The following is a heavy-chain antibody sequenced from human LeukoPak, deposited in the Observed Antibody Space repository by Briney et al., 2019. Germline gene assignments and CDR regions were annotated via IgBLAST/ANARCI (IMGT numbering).Heavy chain of an antibody. CDR1: GFTLDDYG. CDR2: ISGSGGST. J-gene: IGHJ5*02. V-gene: IGHV3-23*01. CDR3: AKDIRSVAAINNWFDP. Sequence: PGGSLRLSCAASGFTLDDYGMSWVRQAPGKGLEWVSAISGSGGSTYYADSVKGRFTISRDNSKNTLYLQMNSLRAEDTAVYYCAKDIRSVAAINNWFDPWGQGTLVTVSS. D-gene: IGHD6-19*01.